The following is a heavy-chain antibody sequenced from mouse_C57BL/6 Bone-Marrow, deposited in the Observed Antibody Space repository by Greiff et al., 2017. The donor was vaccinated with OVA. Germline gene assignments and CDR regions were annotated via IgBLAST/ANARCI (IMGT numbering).Heavy chain of an antibody. CDR1: GYAFSSYW. V-gene: IGHV1-80*01. D-gene: IGHD2-3*01. CDR3: ARSNDGYSWYFDV. J-gene: IGHJ1*03. Sequence: VKLVESGAELVKPGASVKISCKASGYAFSSYWMNWVKQRPGKGLEWIGQIYPGDGDTNYNGKFKGKATLTADKSSSTAYMQLSSLTSEDSAVYFCARSNDGYSWYFDVWGTGTTVTVSS. CDR2: IYPGDGDT.